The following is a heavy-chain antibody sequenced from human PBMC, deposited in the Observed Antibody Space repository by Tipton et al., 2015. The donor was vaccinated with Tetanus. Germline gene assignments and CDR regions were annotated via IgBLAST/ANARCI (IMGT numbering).Heavy chain of an antibody. Sequence: TLSLTCTVSGGSLNTFYWNWIRQPAGKGLEWIGRAYSSGSTNYNPSLKSRVTMSIDATKTHFSLELTSVTAADTAVYYCARDFRERSGTYFPYYYTMDVWGQGTTVTVSS. D-gene: IGHD1-26*01. CDR3: ARDFRERSGTYFPYYYTMDV. CDR2: AYSSGST. CDR1: GGSLNTFY. J-gene: IGHJ6*02. V-gene: IGHV4-4*07.